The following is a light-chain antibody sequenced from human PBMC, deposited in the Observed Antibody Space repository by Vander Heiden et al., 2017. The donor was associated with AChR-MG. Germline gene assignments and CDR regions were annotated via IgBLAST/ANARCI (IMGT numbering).Light chain of an antibody. Sequence: QSALTQPASVSGSPGQSITISCTPTTSDINSYNYVSWYQQRPGRAPRLIIFDVSSRPSGVSNRFSGSKSGNTASLTISGLQAEDEADYFCSSYATSRVLFGGGTKLTVL. CDR3: SSYATSRVL. CDR2: DVS. V-gene: IGLV2-14*01. CDR1: TSDINSYNY. J-gene: IGLJ2*01.